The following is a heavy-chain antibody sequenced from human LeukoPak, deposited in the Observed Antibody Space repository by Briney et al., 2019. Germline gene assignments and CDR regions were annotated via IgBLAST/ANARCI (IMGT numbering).Heavy chain of an antibody. Sequence: PGGSLRLSCAVSGFTFSNFWMSWVRQAPGRGLEWVANIHPEGNEKYHVESVKGRFTISRDYAENLLFLQMNGLRVEDTAVYYCARGDAFSGDHWGQGTLVTVSS. CDR3: ARGDAFSGDH. J-gene: IGHJ4*02. V-gene: IGHV3-7*04. CDR2: IHPEGNEK. CDR1: GFTFSNFW.